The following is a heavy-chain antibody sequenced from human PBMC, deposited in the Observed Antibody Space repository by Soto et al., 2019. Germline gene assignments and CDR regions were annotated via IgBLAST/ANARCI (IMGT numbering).Heavy chain of an antibody. CDR1: GFTFSSYG. Sequence: QVQLVESGGGVVQPGRSLRLSCAASGFTFSSYGMHWVRQAPGKGLEWVAVIWYDGSNKYYADSVKGRFTISRDNSKNTLYLQMNSLRAEDTAVYYCARDRMSSEWYYYYGMDVWGQGTTVTVSS. V-gene: IGHV3-33*01. J-gene: IGHJ6*02. D-gene: IGHD1-26*01. CDR2: IWYDGSNK. CDR3: ARDRMSSEWYYYYGMDV.